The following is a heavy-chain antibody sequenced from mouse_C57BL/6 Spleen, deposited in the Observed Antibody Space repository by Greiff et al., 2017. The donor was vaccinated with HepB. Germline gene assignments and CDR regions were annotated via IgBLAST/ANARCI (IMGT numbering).Heavy chain of an antibody. CDR3: AVLYGSSYYFDY. V-gene: IGHV1-47*01. Sequence: SGAELVKPGASVKMSCKASGYTFTTYPIEWMKQNHGKSLEWIGNFHPYNDDTKYNEKFKGKATLTVEKSSSTVYLELSRLTSDDSAVYYCAVLYGSSYYFDYWGQGTTLTVSS. D-gene: IGHD1-1*01. J-gene: IGHJ2*01. CDR2: FHPYNDDT. CDR1: GYTFTTYP.